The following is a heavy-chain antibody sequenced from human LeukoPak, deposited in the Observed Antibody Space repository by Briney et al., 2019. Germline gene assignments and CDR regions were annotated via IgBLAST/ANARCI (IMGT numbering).Heavy chain of an antibody. CDR2: INPNSGGT. V-gene: IGHV1-2*02. D-gene: IGHD6-6*01. Sequence: ASVKVSCKASGYTFTGYYMHWVRQAPGQGLEWMGWINPNSGGTNYAQKFQGRVTMTRDTSISTAYMELSRLRSDDTAVYYCARDGGEAARPRDPKAKTFDYWGQGTLVTVSS. J-gene: IGHJ4*02. CDR1: GYTFTGYY. CDR3: ARDGGEAARPRDPKAKTFDY.